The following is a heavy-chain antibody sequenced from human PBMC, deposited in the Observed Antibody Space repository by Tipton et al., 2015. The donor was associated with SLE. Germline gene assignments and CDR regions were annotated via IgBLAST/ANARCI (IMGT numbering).Heavy chain of an antibody. J-gene: IGHJ4*02. Sequence: SLRLSCAASGFTFSNAWMSWVRQAPGKGLEWVGRIKSKTDGGTTDYAAPVKGRLTISRDDSKNTLYLQMNSLKTEDTAVYYCTTYSGSYSFDYWGQGTLVTVSS. CDR1: GFTFSNAW. CDR3: TTYSGSYSFDY. D-gene: IGHD1-26*01. CDR2: IKSKTDGGTT. V-gene: IGHV3-15*01.